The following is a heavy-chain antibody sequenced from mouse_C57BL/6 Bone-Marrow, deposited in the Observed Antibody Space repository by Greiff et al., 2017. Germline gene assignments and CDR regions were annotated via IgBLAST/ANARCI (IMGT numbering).Heavy chain of an antibody. D-gene: IGHD1-1*01. V-gene: IGHV1-61*01. CDR1: GYTFTSYW. CDR2: IYPSDSET. Sequence: QVHVKQPGAELVRPGSSVKLSCKASGYTFTSYWMDWVKQRPGQGLEWIGNIYPSDSETHYNQKFKDKATLTVDKSSSTAYMQLSSLTSEDSAVYYCAISTGYWGQGTTRTVSS. CDR3: AISTGY. J-gene: IGHJ2*01.